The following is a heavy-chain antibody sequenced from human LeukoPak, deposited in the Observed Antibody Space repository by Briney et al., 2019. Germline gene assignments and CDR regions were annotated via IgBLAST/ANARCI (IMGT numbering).Heavy chain of an antibody. Sequence: GGSLRLSCAASGFTFSNAWMSWVRQAPGKGLEWVGRIKSKTDGGTTDYAAPVKGRFTISRDDSKNSLYLQMNGLKTEDTAVYYCARERGDYCISTNCFSYFYYYMDVWGKGTTVTVSS. CDR2: IKSKTDGGTT. CDR1: GFTFSNAW. CDR3: ARERGDYCISTNCFSYFYYYMDV. V-gene: IGHV3-15*01. J-gene: IGHJ6*03. D-gene: IGHD2-2*01.